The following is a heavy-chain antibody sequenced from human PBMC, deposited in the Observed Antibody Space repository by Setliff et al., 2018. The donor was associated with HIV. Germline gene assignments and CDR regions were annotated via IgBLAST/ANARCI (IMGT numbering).Heavy chain of an antibody. CDR1: GDSISSYY. D-gene: IGHD3-10*01. J-gene: IGHJ4*02. Sequence: SETLSLTCTVSGDSISSYYWSWIRQPPGKGLEWIGYIYYRGSTNYNPSLRSRVTISLDTSKNQFSLKLSSVTAADAAVYYCARGGGFGELLSFDFWGQGTLVTVSS. V-gene: IGHV4-59*01. CDR3: ARGGGFGELLSFDF. CDR2: IYYRGST.